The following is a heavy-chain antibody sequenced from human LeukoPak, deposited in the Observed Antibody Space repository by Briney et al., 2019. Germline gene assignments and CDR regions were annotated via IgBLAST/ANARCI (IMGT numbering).Heavy chain of an antibody. CDR3: ARANSSSWEYYFDY. CDR1: GGSISSYY. V-gene: IGHV4-59*01. D-gene: IGHD6-13*01. CDR2: IYYSGST. J-gene: IGHJ4*02. Sequence: PSETLSLTCTVSGGSISSYYWSWIRQPPGKGLEWIGYIYYSGSTNYNPSLKSRVTISVDTSKNQFSLKLSSVTAADTAVYYCARANSSSWEYYFDYWGQRTLVTVSS.